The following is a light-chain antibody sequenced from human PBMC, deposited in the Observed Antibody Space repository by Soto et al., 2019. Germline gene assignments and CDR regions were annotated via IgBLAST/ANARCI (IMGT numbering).Light chain of an antibody. V-gene: IGKV1-5*03. Sequence: DIQMTQSPSTLSASVGDRVTITCRASQSISSWLAWYQQRPGKAPKLLIYEASSLESGVTSRFSGGGSGTEFNLTIRSLQPDDFATYYCQQYNDYLWTLGQGKKVEIK. J-gene: IGKJ1*01. CDR2: EAS. CDR3: QQYNDYLWT. CDR1: QSISSW.